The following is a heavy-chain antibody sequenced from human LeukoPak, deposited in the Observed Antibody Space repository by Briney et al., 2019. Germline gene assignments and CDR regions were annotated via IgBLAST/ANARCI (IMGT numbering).Heavy chain of an antibody. CDR1: GFTFSIYA. CDR2: IKKDGSEE. D-gene: IGHD1-14*01. J-gene: IGHJ3*01. Sequence: GGSLRLSCAASGFTFSIYAMTWVRQAPGRGLEWVANIKKDGSEENYLDSVKGRFTVSRDNAKNSLYLQMNSLRGEDTAIYYCARSNPNRNALDLWGQGTMVTISS. CDR3: ARSNPNRNALDL. V-gene: IGHV3-7*01.